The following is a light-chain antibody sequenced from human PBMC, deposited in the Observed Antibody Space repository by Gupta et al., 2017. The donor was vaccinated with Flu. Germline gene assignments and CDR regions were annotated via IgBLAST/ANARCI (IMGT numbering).Light chain of an antibody. CDR3: RSYAGNDNVWV. CDR2: QVN. CDR1: SSDVGGYNY. Sequence: VTTTSTATSSDVGGYNYVFWYQHHPAQAPKLLIYQVNRRLSGVPDRFSGSKYATTAAVTVTRLQPEDEADYYCRSYAGNDNVWVFGGGTKMTVL. V-gene: IGLV2-8*01. J-gene: IGLJ3*02.